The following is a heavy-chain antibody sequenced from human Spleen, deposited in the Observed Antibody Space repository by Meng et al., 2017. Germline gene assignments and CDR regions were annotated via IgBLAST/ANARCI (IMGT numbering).Heavy chain of an antibody. D-gene: IGHD1-26*01. Sequence: GESLKISCTASGFTFAFGDYAMSWFRQAPGKGLEWVSVIYSGGSTYYADSVKGRFTISRHNSKNTLYLQMNSLRAEDTAVYYCARVDSGSYFDYWGQGTLVTVSS. V-gene: IGHV3-53*04. CDR2: IYSGGST. CDR1: GFTFAFGDY. CDR3: ARVDSGSYFDY. J-gene: IGHJ4*02.